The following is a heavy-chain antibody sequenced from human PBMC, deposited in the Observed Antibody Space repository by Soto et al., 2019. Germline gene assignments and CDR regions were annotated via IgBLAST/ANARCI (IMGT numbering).Heavy chain of an antibody. CDR2: IIPIFGIG. V-gene: IGHV1-69*01. J-gene: IGHJ6*02. D-gene: IGHD3-3*01. CDR1: GGTFNRYA. Sequence: QVQLVQSGAEVKKPGSSVKVSCKASGGTFNRYAISWVRQAPGQGLEWMGGIIPIFGIGNDAQRFQGRVTMTGDESTGTAYMELSSLRSEDTGVYYCARSAITLFGVVSIPPHYYSEMDVWGQGTTVTVSS. CDR3: ARSAITLFGVVSIPPHYYSEMDV.